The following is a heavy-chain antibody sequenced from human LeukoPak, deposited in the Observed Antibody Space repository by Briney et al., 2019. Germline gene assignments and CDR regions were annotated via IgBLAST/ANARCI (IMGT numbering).Heavy chain of an antibody. Sequence: SETLSLTCAVSGGSISSGTYSWSWIRQPPGKGLEWIGYIYYSGSTNYNPSLKSRVTISVDTSKNQFSLKLSSVTAADTAVYYCARVGRDGSGSYYNLRYYYYYMDVWGKGTTVTVSS. V-gene: IGHV4-61*01. CDR1: GGSISSGTYS. D-gene: IGHD3-10*01. J-gene: IGHJ6*03. CDR3: ARVGRDGSGSYYNLRYYYYYMDV. CDR2: IYYSGST.